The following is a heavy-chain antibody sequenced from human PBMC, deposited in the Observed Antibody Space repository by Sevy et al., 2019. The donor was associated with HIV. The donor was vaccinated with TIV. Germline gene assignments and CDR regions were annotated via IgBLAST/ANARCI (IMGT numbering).Heavy chain of an antibody. CDR1: GYTFTGYY. J-gene: IGHJ6*02. D-gene: IGHD2-2*01. CDR3: ARDQYQQLYYYYYVMDV. Sequence: ASVKFSCKASGYTFTGYYIHWVRQAPGQGLEWMGWINPNSGGTNYAQKFQGRVTMTRDTSISTAYMELTRLRSDDTAVYYCARDQYQQLYYYYYVMDVWGQGTTVTVSS. V-gene: IGHV1-2*02. CDR2: INPNSGGT.